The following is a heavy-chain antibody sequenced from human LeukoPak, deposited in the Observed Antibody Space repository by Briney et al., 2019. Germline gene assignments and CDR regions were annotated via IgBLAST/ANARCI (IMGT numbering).Heavy chain of an antibody. J-gene: IGHJ4*02. D-gene: IGHD3-10*01. CDR2: ISGSGGST. CDR3: AKDLNVLLWFGELSH. V-gene: IGHV3-23*01. Sequence: GGSLRLSCAASGFTFSSYAMSWVRQAPGKGLEWVSAISGSGGSTYYADSVKGRFTISRDNSKNTLYLQMNSLRAEDTAVYYCAKDLNVLLWFGELSHWGQGTLVTVSS. CDR1: GFTFSSYA.